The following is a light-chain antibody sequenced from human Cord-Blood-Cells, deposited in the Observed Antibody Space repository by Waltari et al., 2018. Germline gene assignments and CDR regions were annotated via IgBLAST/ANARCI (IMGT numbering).Light chain of an antibody. CDR1: SSNLGSTY. J-gene: IGLJ3*02. V-gene: IGLV1-47*01. CDR3: AAWDDSLSGRV. CDR2: RNN. Sequence: QSVLTQPPSASGTPGQRVTISCSGSSSNLGSTYVYWYQQLPGTAPKLLINRNNQRPSGVPDRFSGSKSGTSASLAISGLRSEDEADYYCAAWDDSLSGRVFGGGTKLTVL.